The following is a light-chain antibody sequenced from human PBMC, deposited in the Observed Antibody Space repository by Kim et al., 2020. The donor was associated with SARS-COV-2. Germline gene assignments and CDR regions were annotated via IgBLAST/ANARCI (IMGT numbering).Light chain of an antibody. V-gene: IGKV3-20*01. CDR1: QNIDSNF. CDR2: GAS. Sequence: GTLSLSPGERATLSCRASQNIDSNFLLWCQQKPGQAPRLLIYGASSRATGIPDRFSGSGSGTDFTLSISRLEPEDFAVYYCQYRDTFGQGTKLEI. CDR3: QYRDT. J-gene: IGKJ2*01.